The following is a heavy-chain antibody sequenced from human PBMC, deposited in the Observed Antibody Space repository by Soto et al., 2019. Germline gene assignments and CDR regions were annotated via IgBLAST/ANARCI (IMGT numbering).Heavy chain of an antibody. V-gene: IGHV3-23*01. D-gene: IGHD3-3*01. J-gene: IGHJ4*02. CDR1: GFTFTNYA. Sequence: EVQLLESGGGLVQPGGSLRLSCAASGFTFTNYAMSWVRQAPGKGLEWVSTIGGSGASTYYADSVKGRFTISRGNSKNTLYLQMNSLRAEDTAVYYCAEYHTDVLRFLEWLLYEDYWGQGTLVTVSS. CDR2: IGGSGAST. CDR3: AEYHTDVLRFLEWLLYEDY.